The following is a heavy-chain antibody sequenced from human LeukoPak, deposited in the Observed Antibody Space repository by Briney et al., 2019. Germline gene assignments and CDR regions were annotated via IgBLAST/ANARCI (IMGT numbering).Heavy chain of an antibody. CDR3: ARGIHYYDSSGYEFDY. CDR1: GLTFTSYS. CDR2: ISSSSSYI. Sequence: GGSLRLSCAASGLTFTSYSMNWVRQAPGKGLEWVSSISSSSSYIYYADSVKGRFTISRDNAKNSLYLQMNSLRAEDTAVYYCARGIHYYDSSGYEFDYWGQGTLVTVSP. D-gene: IGHD3-22*01. V-gene: IGHV3-21*01. J-gene: IGHJ4*02.